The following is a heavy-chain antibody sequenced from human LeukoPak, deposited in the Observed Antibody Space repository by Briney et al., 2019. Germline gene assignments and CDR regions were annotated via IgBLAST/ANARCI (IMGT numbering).Heavy chain of an antibody. J-gene: IGHJ4*02. Sequence: GGSLRLSCAASGFTFSSYSMNWVRQAPGKGLEWVSYISSSSSTIYYADSVKGRFTISRDNAKNSLYLQMNSLRAEDTAVYYCAREAYNWNDPLDYWGQGTLVTVSS. CDR3: AREAYNWNDPLDY. CDR2: ISSSSSTI. CDR1: GFTFSSYS. D-gene: IGHD1-20*01. V-gene: IGHV3-48*01.